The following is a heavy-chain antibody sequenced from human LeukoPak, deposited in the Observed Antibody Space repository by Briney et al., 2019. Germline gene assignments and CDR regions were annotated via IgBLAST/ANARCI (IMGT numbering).Heavy chain of an antibody. CDR1: GFTFYNYA. CDR3: AKGGSASHNWFDP. D-gene: IGHD2-15*01. V-gene: IGHV3-30*02. Sequence: GGSLRLSCAASGFTFYNYAMSWVRQAPGKGLEWVAFIRNDGSNEYYPDSVKGRFTISRDNSRNTLYLQMNSLRPEDTAVYYCAKGGSASHNWFDPWGQGTLVTVSS. CDR2: IRNDGSNE. J-gene: IGHJ5*02.